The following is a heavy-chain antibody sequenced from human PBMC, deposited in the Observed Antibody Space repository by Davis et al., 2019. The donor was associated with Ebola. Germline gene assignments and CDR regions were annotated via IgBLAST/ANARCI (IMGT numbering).Heavy chain of an antibody. J-gene: IGHJ5*02. CDR1: GGSISSSSYY. D-gene: IGHD6-13*01. CDR2: IYYSGST. Sequence: PSETLSLTCPVSGGSISSSSYYWGWIRQPPGKGLEWIGSIYYSGSTYYNPSLKSRVTISVDTSKNQFSLKLSSVTAADTAVYYCARRGSSSWLATRWFDPGGQGTLVTVSS. V-gene: IGHV4-39*01. CDR3: ARRGSSSWLATRWFDP.